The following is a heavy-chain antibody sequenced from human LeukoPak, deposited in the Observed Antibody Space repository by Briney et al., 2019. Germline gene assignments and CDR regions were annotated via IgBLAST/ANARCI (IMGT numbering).Heavy chain of an antibody. V-gene: IGHV1-46*01. J-gene: IGHJ6*02. CDR2: INPSGGST. CDR1: GYTFTSYY. Sequence: ASVKVSCKASGYTFTSYYMHWVRQAPGQGLEWMGIINPSGGSTSYAQKLQGKVTMTRDTSTSTVYMELSSLRSEDTAVYYCARAMTYCDSSGYYKDYYGMDVWGQGTTVTVSS. D-gene: IGHD3-22*01. CDR3: ARAMTYCDSSGYYKDYYGMDV.